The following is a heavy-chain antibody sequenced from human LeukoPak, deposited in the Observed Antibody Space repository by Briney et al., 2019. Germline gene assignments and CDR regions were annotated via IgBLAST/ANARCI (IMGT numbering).Heavy chain of an antibody. CDR3: ARNKWELRGWFDP. V-gene: IGHV4-39*07. CDR1: GGSISSSSYY. D-gene: IGHD1-26*01. Sequence: PSETLSLTCTVSGGSISSSSYYWGWIRQPPGKGLEWIGSIYYSGSTNYNPSLKSRVTISVDTSKNQFSLKLSSVTAADTAVYYCARNKWELRGWFDPWGQGTLVTVSS. J-gene: IGHJ5*02. CDR2: IYYSGST.